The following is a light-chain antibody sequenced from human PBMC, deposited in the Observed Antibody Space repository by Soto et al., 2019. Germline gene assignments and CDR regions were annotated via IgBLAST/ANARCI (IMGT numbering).Light chain of an antibody. CDR2: DAS. Sequence: VFSHSAATLSLSPDSISPRSCRASQSVSSYLAWYQQKPGQAPRLLIYDASNRATGVPARFSGSGSGTDFTLTISSLEPEDFAVYYCQPRSNWLTFGGGTKVDIK. J-gene: IGKJ4*01. CDR3: QPRSNWLT. V-gene: IGKV3-11*01. CDR1: QSVSSY.